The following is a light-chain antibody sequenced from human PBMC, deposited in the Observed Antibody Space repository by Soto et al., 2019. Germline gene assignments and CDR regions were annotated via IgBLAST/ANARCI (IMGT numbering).Light chain of an antibody. CDR2: EVT. CDR3: SSYAASNNFYFV. CDR1: SSDVGGYNY. J-gene: IGLJ3*02. Sequence: QSALTQPPSASGSPGQSVTISYTGTSSDVGGYNYVSWYQQYPGRAPKLMIYEVTKRPSGVPDRFSGSKSGNTASLTVSGLQAEDEADYYCSSYAASNNFYFVFGGGTSSPS. V-gene: IGLV2-8*01.